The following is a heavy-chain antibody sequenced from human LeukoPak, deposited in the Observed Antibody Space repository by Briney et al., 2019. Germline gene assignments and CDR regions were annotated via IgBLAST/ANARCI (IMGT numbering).Heavy chain of an antibody. Sequence: GESLKISCKGSGYSFTSYWIGWVRQMPGKGLEWMGIIYPGDSDTRYSPSFQGQVTISADKSISTAYLQWSSLKASDTAMYYCATSAYYYDSSGYPLFDHWGQGTLVTVSS. J-gene: IGHJ4*02. D-gene: IGHD3-22*01. CDR3: ATSAYYYDSSGYPLFDH. V-gene: IGHV5-51*01. CDR1: GYSFTSYW. CDR2: IYPGDSDT.